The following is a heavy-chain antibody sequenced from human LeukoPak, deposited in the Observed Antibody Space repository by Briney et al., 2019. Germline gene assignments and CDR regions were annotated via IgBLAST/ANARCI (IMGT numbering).Heavy chain of an antibody. D-gene: IGHD3-22*01. Sequence: GGSLRLSCAASGSGFTFNNYWMHWVRQAPGKGLVWVSRINSDGINTSYADSVKGRFTISRDNAKNTLNLQTNSLRAEDTAVYYCARDLGQYYDTSDNWFDPWGQGTLVTVSS. CDR1: GSGFTFNNYW. V-gene: IGHV3-74*01. CDR3: ARDLGQYYDTSDNWFDP. J-gene: IGHJ5*02. CDR2: INSDGINT.